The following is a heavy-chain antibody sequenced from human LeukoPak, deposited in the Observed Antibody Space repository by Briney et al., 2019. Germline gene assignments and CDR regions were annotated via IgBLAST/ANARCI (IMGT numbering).Heavy chain of an antibody. J-gene: IGHJ6*04. CDR1: GGSLSGYY. V-gene: IGHV4-34*01. CDR3: ARARGYSGYDTLSYYYYYGMDV. Sequence: SETLSLTCAVYGGSLSGYYWSWIRQPPGKGLEWIGEINHSGSTNYNPSLKSRVTISVDTSKNQFSLKLSSVTAADTAVYYCARARGYSGYDTLSYYYYYGMDVWGKGTTVTVSS. D-gene: IGHD5-12*01. CDR2: INHSGST.